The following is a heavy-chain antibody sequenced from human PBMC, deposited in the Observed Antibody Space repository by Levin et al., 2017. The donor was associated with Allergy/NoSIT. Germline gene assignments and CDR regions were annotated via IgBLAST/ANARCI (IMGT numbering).Heavy chain of an antibody. CDR3: ASGTQWGGPAAAGYYYYMDV. D-gene: IGHD2-2*01. V-gene: IGHV4-59*01. Sequence: SETLSLTCTVSGGSISSYYWSWIRQPPGKGLEWIGYIYYSGSTNYNPSLKSRVTISVDTSKNQFSLKLSSVTAADTAVYYCASGTQWGGPAAAGYYYYMDVWGKGTTVTVSS. J-gene: IGHJ6*03. CDR1: GGSISSYY. CDR2: IYYSGST.